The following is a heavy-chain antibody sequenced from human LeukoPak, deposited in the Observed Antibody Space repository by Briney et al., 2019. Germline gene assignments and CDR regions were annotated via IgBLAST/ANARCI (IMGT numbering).Heavy chain of an antibody. J-gene: IGHJ5*02. Sequence: ASVKVSCKASGYTFTSYGISWVRQAPGQGLEWMGWISAYNGNTNYAQKLQGRVTMTTDTSTSTAYMELRSLRSDDTAVYYCARGPALSGYYTRIAPWGQGTLVTVSS. CDR2: ISAYNGNT. CDR3: ARGPALSGYYTRIAP. D-gene: IGHD3-22*01. CDR1: GYTFTSYG. V-gene: IGHV1-18*01.